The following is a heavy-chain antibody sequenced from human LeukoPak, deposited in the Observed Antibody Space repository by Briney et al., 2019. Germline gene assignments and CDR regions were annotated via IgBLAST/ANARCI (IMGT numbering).Heavy chain of an antibody. D-gene: IGHD3-3*01. CDR2: IIPIFGTA. J-gene: IGHJ3*02. CDR1: GYTLTELS. CDR3: ARGTLTIFGVEEAFDI. Sequence: ASVKVSCKVSGYTLTELSMHWVRQAPGKGLEWMGGIIPIFGTANYAQKFQGRVTITTDESTSTAYMELSSLRSEDTAVYYCARGTLTIFGVEEAFDIWGQGTMVTVSS. V-gene: IGHV1-69*05.